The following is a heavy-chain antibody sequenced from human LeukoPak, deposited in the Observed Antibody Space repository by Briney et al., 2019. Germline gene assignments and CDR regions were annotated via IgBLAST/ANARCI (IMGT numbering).Heavy chain of an antibody. J-gene: IGHJ4*02. Sequence: SETLSLTCTVSGGAISSYYWSWIRQSPGKGLEWIAYIHYSGHTNYSPSLKSRLTISVDTSKKQFSRRLTSVTAADTAVYYCARSGTVTNFDYWGQGTLVSVSS. D-gene: IGHD4-17*01. CDR1: GGAISSYY. CDR2: IHYSGHT. V-gene: IGHV4-59*01. CDR3: ARSGTVTNFDY.